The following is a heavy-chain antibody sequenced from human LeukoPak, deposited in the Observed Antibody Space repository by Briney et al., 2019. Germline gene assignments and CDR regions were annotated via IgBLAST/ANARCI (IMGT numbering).Heavy chain of an antibody. CDR2: IYYSGST. V-gene: IGHV4-39*01. CDR1: GGSISSSSYY. J-gene: IGHJ4*02. Sequence: SETLSLTCTVSGGSISSSSYYWGWIRQPPGKGLEWIGSIYYSGSTNYNPSLKSRVTISVDTSKKQFSLKLSSVTAADTAVYYCARHWLDSGTPDRFDYWGQGTLVAVSS. CDR3: ARHWLDSGTPDRFDY. D-gene: IGHD3-10*01.